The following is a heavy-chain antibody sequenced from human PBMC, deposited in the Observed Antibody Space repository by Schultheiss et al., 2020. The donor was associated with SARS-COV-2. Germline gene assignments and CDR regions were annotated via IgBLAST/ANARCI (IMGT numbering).Heavy chain of an antibody. CDR2: INHSGST. J-gene: IGHJ6*02. CDR1: GGSLSGYY. D-gene: IGHD2-15*01. CDR3: ARDSRDGYGMDV. Sequence: SQTHSLTCAVYGGSLSGYYWSWIRQPPGKGLEWIGEINHSGSTNYNPSLKSRVTISVDTSKNQFSLKLSSVTAADTAVYYCARDSRDGYGMDVWGQGTTVTVSS. V-gene: IGHV4-34*01.